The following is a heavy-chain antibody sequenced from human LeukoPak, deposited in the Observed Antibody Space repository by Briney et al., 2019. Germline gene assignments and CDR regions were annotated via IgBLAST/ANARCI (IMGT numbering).Heavy chain of an antibody. V-gene: IGHV4-59*08. J-gene: IGHJ4*02. Sequence: SETLSVTCTVSGGSISTYYWSWIRQPPGKGVEWIGYIHYSGSTNYNPSLKSRVTISVETSKNQFSLKLSSVTAADTAVYYCARTYDSSGYYFNFDYWGQGTLVTVSS. CDR1: GGSISTYY. CDR2: IHYSGST. CDR3: ARTYDSSGYYFNFDY. D-gene: IGHD3-22*01.